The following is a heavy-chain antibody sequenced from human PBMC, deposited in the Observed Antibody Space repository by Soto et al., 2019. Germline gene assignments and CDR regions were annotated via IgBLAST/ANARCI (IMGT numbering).Heavy chain of an antibody. CDR3: AGARLGYCSGGSCKGAFDI. Sequence: QVQLVQSGAEVKKPGASVKVSCKASGYTFTSYAMHWVRQAPGQRLEWMGWINAGNGNTKYSQKFQGRVTITRDTSASTAYMELSSLRSEDTAVYYCAGARLGYCSGGSCKGAFDIWGQGTMVTVSS. V-gene: IGHV1-3*01. J-gene: IGHJ3*02. CDR1: GYTFTSYA. CDR2: INAGNGNT. D-gene: IGHD2-15*01.